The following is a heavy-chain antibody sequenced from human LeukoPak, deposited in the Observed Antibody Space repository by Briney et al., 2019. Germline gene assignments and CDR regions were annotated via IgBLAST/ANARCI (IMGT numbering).Heavy chain of an antibody. Sequence: SETLSLTCAVYGGSFSGYYWSWIRQPPGKGLEWIGEINHSGSTNYNPSLKSRVTISVDTSKNQFSLKLSSVTAADTAVYYYARGSWRKFDYWGQGTLVTVSS. V-gene: IGHV4-34*01. J-gene: IGHJ4*02. CDR3: ARGSWRKFDY. D-gene: IGHD6-13*01. CDR1: GGSFSGYY. CDR2: INHSGST.